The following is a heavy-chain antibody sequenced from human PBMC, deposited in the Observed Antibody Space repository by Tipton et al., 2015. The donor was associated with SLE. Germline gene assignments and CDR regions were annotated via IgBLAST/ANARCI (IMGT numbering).Heavy chain of an antibody. CDR3: ARARNYFGSGLNWFDS. J-gene: IGHJ5*01. V-gene: IGHV4-59*12. CDR1: GGSISNSY. CDR2: IFKIGSP. Sequence: TLSLTCTVSGGSISNSYWTWIRQPPGKGLEWIGNIFKIGSPHYNPSLKSRVSLSVDTSKNQFSLKLSSVTAADTAVYFCARARNYFGSGLNWFDSWGQGTLVTVSS. D-gene: IGHD3-10*01.